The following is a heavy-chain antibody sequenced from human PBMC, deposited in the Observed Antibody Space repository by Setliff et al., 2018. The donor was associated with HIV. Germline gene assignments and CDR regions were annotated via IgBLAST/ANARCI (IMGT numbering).Heavy chain of an antibody. CDR2: FDPEDAET. CDR1: GHTLTELS. CDR3: ARGHSHGYGYSGSYGPFDI. V-gene: IGHV1-24*01. D-gene: IGHD1-26*01. J-gene: IGHJ3*02. Sequence: ASVKVSCKVSGHTLTELSMHWVRQAPRKGLEWMGGFDPEDAETIYAQNFQGRVTMTEDTSTDTAYMELSSLRSEDTAVYYCARGHSHGYGYSGSYGPFDIWGQGTMVTVSS.